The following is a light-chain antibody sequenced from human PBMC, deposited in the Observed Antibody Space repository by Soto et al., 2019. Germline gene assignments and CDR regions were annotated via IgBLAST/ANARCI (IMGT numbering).Light chain of an antibody. CDR3: SSYRSDTPYV. Sequence: QSVLTQPASVSGSPGQSITISCTGTSSDVGGYNYVSWYQHHPGKAPKLMIHEVSDRPSGISNRFSGSKSGNTASLTISGLQAEDEADYYCSSYRSDTPYVFGTGTKLTVL. CDR1: SSDVGGYNY. V-gene: IGLV2-14*01. CDR2: EVS. J-gene: IGLJ1*01.